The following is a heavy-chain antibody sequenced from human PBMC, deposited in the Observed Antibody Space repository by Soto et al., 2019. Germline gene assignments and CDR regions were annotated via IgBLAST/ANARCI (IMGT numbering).Heavy chain of an antibody. CDR2: IYWDNDK. V-gene: IGHV2-5*02. Sequence: QITLKESGPTLVKPTQTLTLTCTFSGFSLSTSGVGVAWIRQPPGKALEWLAIIYWDNDKRYSPSMKSRLTTTKHTSNNQVGLTLTSLGPVDTATYYCARRRGGDGCRSYLDYWGQGTLVTVSS. D-gene: IGHD3-16*01. CDR3: ARRRGGDGCRSYLDY. J-gene: IGHJ4*02. CDR1: GFSLSTSGVG.